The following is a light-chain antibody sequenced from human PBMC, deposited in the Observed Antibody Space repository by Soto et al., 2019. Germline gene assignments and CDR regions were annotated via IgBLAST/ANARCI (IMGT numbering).Light chain of an antibody. CDR1: QSVSSS. V-gene: IGKV3-15*01. CDR3: QQHNNWPLT. Sequence: EILMTQSPATLSVSPGERATLSCRASQSVSSSLAWYQHKPGQAPRLLIYAASTRATGVPARFSGSGSGTEFTLTISSLQSEDFAVYCCQQHNNWPLTFGQGTKVEIK. J-gene: IGKJ1*01. CDR2: AAS.